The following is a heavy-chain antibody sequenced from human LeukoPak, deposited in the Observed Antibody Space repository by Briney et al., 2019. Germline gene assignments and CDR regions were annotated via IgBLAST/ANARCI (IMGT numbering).Heavy chain of an antibody. Sequence: VASVKVSCKASGYTFTSYYMHWVRQAPGQGLEWMGIINPSGGSTSYAQKFQGRVTMTRDTSTSTVYMELSSLRSEDTAVYYCARVGGRDYYDSSGYYFHYFDYWGQGTLVTVSS. V-gene: IGHV1-46*01. D-gene: IGHD3-22*01. CDR3: ARVGGRDYYDSSGYYFHYFDY. CDR1: GYTFTSYY. CDR2: INPSGGST. J-gene: IGHJ4*02.